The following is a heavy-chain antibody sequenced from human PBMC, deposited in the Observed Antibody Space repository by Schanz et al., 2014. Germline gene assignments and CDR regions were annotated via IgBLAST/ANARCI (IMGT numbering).Heavy chain of an antibody. CDR2: IKSKTDGGTT. CDR3: TTYCDGGCAIDN. J-gene: IGHJ4*02. Sequence: EVQLVESGGGLVQPRGSLRLSCAASGFTFRSYSMNWVRQAPGKGLEWVGRIKSKTDGGTTDYAAPVKGRFTISRDDSKNTLFLQMNSLKTEDTAVYYCTTYCDGGCAIDNWGQGALVTVSS. D-gene: IGHD6-19*01. CDR1: GFTFRSYS. V-gene: IGHV3-15*01.